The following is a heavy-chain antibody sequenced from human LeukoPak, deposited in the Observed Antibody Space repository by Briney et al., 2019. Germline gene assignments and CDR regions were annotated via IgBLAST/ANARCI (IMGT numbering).Heavy chain of an antibody. CDR2: ISSSSSYI. CDR3: ARDEGSQAYFDY. J-gene: IGHJ4*02. Sequence: PGGSLRLSCAASGFTFSSYSMNWVRQAPGKGLEWVSSISSSSSYIYYADSVKGRFTISRDNAKNSLYLQMNSLRAEDTAVYYCARDEGSQAYFDYWGQGTLVTVSS. V-gene: IGHV3-21*04. CDR1: GFTFSSYS. D-gene: IGHD6-13*01.